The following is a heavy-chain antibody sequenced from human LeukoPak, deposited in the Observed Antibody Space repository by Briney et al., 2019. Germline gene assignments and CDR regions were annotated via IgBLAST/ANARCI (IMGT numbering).Heavy chain of an antibody. V-gene: IGHV4-38-2*02. CDR3: ARSPGSYGVEWFDP. D-gene: IGHD1-26*01. J-gene: IGHJ5*02. CDR1: GYSISSGYY. Sequence: SETLSLICTVSGYSISSGYYWGWVRQPPGKGLEWIGTVYHSGSTYYNPSLRSRVTISVETSKNQFSLKVRSMTAADTAVYYCARSPGSYGVEWFDPWGQGTLVTVSS. CDR2: VYHSGST.